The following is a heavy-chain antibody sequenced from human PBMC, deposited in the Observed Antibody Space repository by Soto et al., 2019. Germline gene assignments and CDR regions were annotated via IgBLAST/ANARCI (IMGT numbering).Heavy chain of an antibody. V-gene: IGHV1-69*01. CDR1: GGTFDNFI. Sequence: QVQLVQSGAEVKEPGSSVRVSCKASGGTFDNFIMNWVRQTPGQGLEWMGGIVPMLGTPTYAEKFKGRVTISATGSTSTMYMEVMSQRSEDTAIYYCARNGTYSSSIRQSSGGDVWGQGTPVTVSS. D-gene: IGHD1-26*01. J-gene: IGHJ6*02. CDR2: IVPMLGTP. CDR3: ARNGTYSSSIRQSSGGDV.